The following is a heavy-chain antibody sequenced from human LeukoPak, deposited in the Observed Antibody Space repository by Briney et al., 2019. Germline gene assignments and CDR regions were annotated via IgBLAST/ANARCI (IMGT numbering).Heavy chain of an antibody. V-gene: IGHV4-61*02. Sequence: SETLSLTCTVSGGSISSGSYYWSWIRQPAGRGLEWIGRIYTSGSTNYNPSLKSRVTISVDTSKNQFSLKLSSVTAADTAMYYCARDLGKSWFGEGGGWFDPWGQGTLVTVSS. J-gene: IGHJ5*02. D-gene: IGHD3-10*01. CDR1: GGSISSGSYY. CDR2: IYTSGST. CDR3: ARDLGKSWFGEGGGWFDP.